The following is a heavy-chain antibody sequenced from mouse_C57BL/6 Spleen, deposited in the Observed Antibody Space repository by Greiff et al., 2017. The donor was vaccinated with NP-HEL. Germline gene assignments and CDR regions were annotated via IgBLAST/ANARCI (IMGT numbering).Heavy chain of an antibody. CDR2: ISSGSSTI. CDR3: ARPYYYGSSNYYAMDY. D-gene: IGHD1-1*01. J-gene: IGHJ4*01. Sequence: EVKLVESGGGLVKPGGSLKLSCAASGFTFSDYGMHWVRQAPEKGLEWVAYISSGSSTIYYADTVKGRFTISRDNAKNTLFLQMTSLRSEDTAMYYCARPYYYGSSNYYAMDYWVQGTSVTVSS. V-gene: IGHV5-17*01. CDR1: GFTFSDYG.